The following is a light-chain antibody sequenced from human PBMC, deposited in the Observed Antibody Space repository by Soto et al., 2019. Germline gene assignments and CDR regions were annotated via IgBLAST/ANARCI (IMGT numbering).Light chain of an antibody. CDR2: STS. J-gene: IGKJ5*01. CDR3: QQCYRHPT. V-gene: IGKV1-39*01. Sequence: DIQMTQSPSSLSASVGDRVIITCRASQMISTYLNWYQQKPGKAPTLLIYSTSTLQTGAPSRFSGSGSGTDFTLTISSVQPEDVATYYCQQCYRHPTFGQGTRLEIK. CDR1: QMISTY.